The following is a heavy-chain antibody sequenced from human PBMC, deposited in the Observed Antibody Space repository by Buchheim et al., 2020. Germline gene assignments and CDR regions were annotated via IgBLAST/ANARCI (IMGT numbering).Heavy chain of an antibody. V-gene: IGHV3-23*01. CDR3: AKDRIVVVVAAGLSYGMDV. CDR1: GFTFSSYA. D-gene: IGHD2-15*01. J-gene: IGHJ6*02. CDR2: ISGSGGST. Sequence: EVQLLESGGGLVQPGGSLRFSCAASGFTFSSYAMSWVRQAPGKGLEWVSAISGSGGSTYYADSVKGRFTISRDNSKNTLYLQMNSLRAEDTAVYYCAKDRIVVVVAAGLSYGMDVWGQGTT.